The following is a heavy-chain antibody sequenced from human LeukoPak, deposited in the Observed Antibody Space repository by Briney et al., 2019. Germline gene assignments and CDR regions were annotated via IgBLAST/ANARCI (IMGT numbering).Heavy chain of an antibody. Sequence: SETLSLTCTVSGGSISSYYWSWIRQPPGKGLEWIGEINHSGSTNYNPSLKSRVTISVDTSKNQFSLKLSSVTAADTAVYYCARGDITYYYDSSGSPATRWGQGTLVTVSS. D-gene: IGHD3-22*01. J-gene: IGHJ4*02. V-gene: IGHV4-34*01. CDR3: ARGDITYYYDSSGSPATR. CDR2: INHSGST. CDR1: GGSISSYY.